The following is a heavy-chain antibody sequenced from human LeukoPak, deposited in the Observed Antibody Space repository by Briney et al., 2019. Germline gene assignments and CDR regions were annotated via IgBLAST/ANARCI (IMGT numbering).Heavy chain of an antibody. CDR1: GFSFSTYS. V-gene: IGHV3-21*04. Sequence: GGSLRLSCTASGFSFSTYSMNWVRQAPGKGLEWVSYIVGSSRNIYYADSVKGRFTISRDNSKNTLYLQMNSLRAEDTAVYYCAKDRSYYYGSGSTFDYWGQGTLVTVSS. CDR3: AKDRSYYYGSGSTFDY. D-gene: IGHD3-10*01. CDR2: IVGSSRNI. J-gene: IGHJ4*02.